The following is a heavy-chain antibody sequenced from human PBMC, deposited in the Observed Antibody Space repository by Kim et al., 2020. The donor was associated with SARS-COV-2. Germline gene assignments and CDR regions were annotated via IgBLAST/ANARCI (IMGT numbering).Heavy chain of an antibody. CDR2: IYYSGST. J-gene: IGHJ3*02. V-gene: IGHV4-59*13. Sequence: SETLSLTCTVSGGSISSYYWSWIRQPPGKGLEWIGYIYYSGSTNYNPSLKSRVTISVDTSKNQFSLKLSSVTAADTAVYYCASSSGDILTGDDAFDIWGQGTMVTVSS. CDR1: GGSISSYY. D-gene: IGHD3-9*01. CDR3: ASSSGDILTGDDAFDI.